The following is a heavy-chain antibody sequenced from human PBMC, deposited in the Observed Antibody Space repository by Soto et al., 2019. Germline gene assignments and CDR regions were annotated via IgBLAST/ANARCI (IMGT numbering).Heavy chain of an antibody. D-gene: IGHD3-3*01. CDR2: IYYSGST. V-gene: IGHV4-30-4*01. CDR1: GGSISSGDYY. J-gene: IGHJ5*02. CDR3: GRALASFGVADGKIDP. Sequence: SETLSLTCTVSGGSISSGDYYWSWVRQPPGKGLEWIGSIYYSGSTFYNPSLKSRLTISLDTSKNQFSLKLNSVTAADTAVYYCGRALASFGVADGKIDPWGQGTLVTVSS.